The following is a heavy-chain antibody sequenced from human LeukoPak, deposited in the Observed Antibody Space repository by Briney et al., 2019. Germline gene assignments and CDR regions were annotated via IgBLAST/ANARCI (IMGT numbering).Heavy chain of an antibody. CDR3: AKRSRYYYDSSGDHDAFDI. J-gene: IGHJ3*02. CDR2: IYSGGST. V-gene: IGHV3-53*01. CDR1: GFTVSSNY. Sequence: GVSLRLSCAASGFTVSSNYMSWVRQAPGKGLEWVSVIYSGGSTYYADSVKGRFTISRDNSKNTLYLQMNSLRAEDTAVYYCAKRSRYYYDSSGDHDAFDIWGQGTMVTVSS. D-gene: IGHD3-22*01.